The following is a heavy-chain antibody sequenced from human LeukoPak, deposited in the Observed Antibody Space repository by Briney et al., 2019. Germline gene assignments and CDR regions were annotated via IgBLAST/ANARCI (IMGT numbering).Heavy chain of an antibody. J-gene: IGHJ4*02. CDR1: GFTFSSNG. Sequence: GGSLRLSCAASGFTFSSNGMLWARQAPGKGLEWVALIWYDGSNKYYADSVKGRFTVSRDNSKNTLFLQMNSLRAEDTAVYYCARLSGAHFDYWGQGTQVTVSS. CDR2: IWYDGSNK. CDR3: ARLSGAHFDY. D-gene: IGHD3-10*01. V-gene: IGHV3-33*01.